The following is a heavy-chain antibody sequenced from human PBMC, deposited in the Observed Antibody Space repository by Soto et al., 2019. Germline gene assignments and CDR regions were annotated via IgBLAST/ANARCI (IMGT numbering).Heavy chain of an antibody. V-gene: IGHV3-30*18. D-gene: IGHD3-9*01. CDR3: AKGPERYFRRMDV. CDR2: ISYDGSNK. J-gene: IGHJ6*02. Sequence: QVQLVESGGGVAQPGRSLRLSCAGSGVTFSSYGMHWVRQAPGKGLEWVAGISYDGSNKYYADSVKSRFTISRDNSKYTRYLHMNTLRAEDTAVYYCAKGPERYFRRMDVWGQGTTVTVSS. CDR1: GVTFSSYG.